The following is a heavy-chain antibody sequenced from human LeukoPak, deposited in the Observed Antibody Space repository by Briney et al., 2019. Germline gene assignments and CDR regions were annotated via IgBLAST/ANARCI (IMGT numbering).Heavy chain of an antibody. Sequence: SDTLSLTCTVSGGSISGYYWSWIRQPPGKGLEWIGYIYYNGSTNYNPSLKSRVTISVDTSKNQFSLKLSSVTAADTAVYYCARSDGWSRGRFDYWGQGTLVTVSS. D-gene: IGHD6-19*01. CDR2: IYYNGST. J-gene: IGHJ4*02. V-gene: IGHV4-59*08. CDR1: GGSISGYY. CDR3: ARSDGWSRGRFDY.